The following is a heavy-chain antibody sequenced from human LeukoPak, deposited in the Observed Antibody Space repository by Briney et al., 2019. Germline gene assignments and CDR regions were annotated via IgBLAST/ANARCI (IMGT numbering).Heavy chain of an antibody. V-gene: IGHV3-7*05. J-gene: IGHJ4*02. CDR3: VRGRPY. CDR1: GFTFSSYW. Sequence: GGSQRLSCAVSGFTFSSYWINWVRQAPGKGPEWVASINQDGSDHYYVDSVKGRFTISRDNAKDSLYLQMSSLRVEDTAVYYCVRGRPYWGPGTLVTVSS. CDR2: INQDGSDH.